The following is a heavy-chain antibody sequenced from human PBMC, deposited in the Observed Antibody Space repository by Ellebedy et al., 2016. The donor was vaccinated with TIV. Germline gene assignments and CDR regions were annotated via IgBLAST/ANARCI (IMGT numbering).Heavy chain of an antibody. CDR1: GYSFTSYW. J-gene: IGHJ4*02. CDR2: NYPGDSDT. D-gene: IGHD2-8*01. CDR3: ARSPGYCTNGVCYNY. Sequence: KVSCKGSGYSFTSYWIGWVRQMPGKGLEWMGINYPGDSDTRYSPYFQGQGTISVDKSISTAYLQWGSMKASDTAMIYCARSPGYCTNGVCYNYWGLGTLVTVSS. V-gene: IGHV5-51*01.